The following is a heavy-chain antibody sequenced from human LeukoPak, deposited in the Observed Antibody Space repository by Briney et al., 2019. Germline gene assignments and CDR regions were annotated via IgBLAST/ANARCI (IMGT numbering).Heavy chain of an antibody. Sequence: QSGGSLRLSCAASGFTFSSYAMPWVRQAPGKGLEWVAVISYDGSNKYYADSVKGRFTISRDNSKNTLYLQMNSLRAEDTAVYYCARDPDYYDSSGYYSYYFDYWGQGTLVTVSS. V-gene: IGHV3-30-3*01. CDR3: ARDPDYYDSSGYYSYYFDY. J-gene: IGHJ4*02. D-gene: IGHD3-22*01. CDR2: ISYDGSNK. CDR1: GFTFSSYA.